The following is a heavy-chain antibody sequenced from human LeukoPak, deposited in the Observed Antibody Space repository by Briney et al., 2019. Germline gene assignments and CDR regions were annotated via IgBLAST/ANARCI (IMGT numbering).Heavy chain of an antibody. CDR2: ISSSSSYI. Sequence: PGGSLRLSGTASACTFSSESMIRVRQAPGKGLEWVSSISSSSSYIYYADSVKGRFTISRDNDKYSLYLQMNSLRAADTAVYYCARDRGAPRYYYGMDVWGQGTTVTVSS. J-gene: IGHJ6*02. V-gene: IGHV3-21*01. CDR3: ARDRGAPRYYYGMDV. CDR1: ACTFSSES.